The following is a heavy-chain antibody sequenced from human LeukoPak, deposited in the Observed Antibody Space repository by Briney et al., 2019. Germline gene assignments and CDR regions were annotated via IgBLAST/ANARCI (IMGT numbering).Heavy chain of an antibody. CDR1: GGSLSGYY. CDR2: IHHDGRT. Sequence: PSETLSLTCAVSGGSLSGYYWSWIRQSPGKGLEWMGDIHHDGRTKYKSSFKSRITIFLVSSKNEVSLRLSPVTPADTALYFCARDVVPRDYGDTLNAYDLWDQGTMVTVS. D-gene: IGHD4-17*01. V-gene: IGHV4-34*01. J-gene: IGHJ3*01. CDR3: ARDVVPRDYGDTLNAYDL.